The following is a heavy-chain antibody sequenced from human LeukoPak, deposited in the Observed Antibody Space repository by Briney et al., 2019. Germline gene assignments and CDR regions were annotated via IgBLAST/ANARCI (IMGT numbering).Heavy chain of an antibody. Sequence: PGGSLRLSCAVSEFTISSYAMSWVRQAPGKGLEWGSAISGSGGSTYYADSVKDRFSISRDNSKNTLYLQMNSLRAEDTAAYYCAKDVAQVWPLRVFDYWGQRSLVIVSS. CDR3: AKDVAQVWPLRVFDY. CDR2: ISGSGGST. J-gene: IGHJ4*02. CDR1: EFTISSYA. V-gene: IGHV3-23*01. D-gene: IGHD5-18*01.